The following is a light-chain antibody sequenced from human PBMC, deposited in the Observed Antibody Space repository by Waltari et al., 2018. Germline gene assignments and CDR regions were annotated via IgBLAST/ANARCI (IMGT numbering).Light chain of an antibody. CDR2: EVI. CDR1: TSDVGNYDL. Sequence: QSALTQPASVSGTPGQSITISCTGTTSDVGNYDLVSWYQQHPGKAPKLLICEVINRPSGVSSPFSGSKSGNTASLTISGLQAEDEADYYCCSYAGRGTYVFGSGTKVTVL. J-gene: IGLJ1*01. V-gene: IGLV2-23*02. CDR3: CSYAGRGTYV.